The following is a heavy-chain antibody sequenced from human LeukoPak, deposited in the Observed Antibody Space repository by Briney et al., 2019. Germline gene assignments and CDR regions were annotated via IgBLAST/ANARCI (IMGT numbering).Heavy chain of an antibody. J-gene: IGHJ3*02. V-gene: IGHV4-59*01. CDR2: IYYSGST. D-gene: IGHD5-18*01. Sequence: PSETLSLTCTVSGGSISSYYWSWIRQPPGKGLEWIGYIYYSGSTNYNPSLKSRVTISVDTSKNQFSLKLSSVTAADTAVYYCARDEGYSYGYASRIWGQGTMVTVSS. CDR3: ARDEGYSYGYASRI. CDR1: GGSISSYY.